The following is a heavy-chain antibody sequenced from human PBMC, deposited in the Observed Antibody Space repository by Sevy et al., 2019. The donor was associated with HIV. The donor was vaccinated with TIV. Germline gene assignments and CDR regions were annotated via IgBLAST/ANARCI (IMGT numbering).Heavy chain of an antibody. J-gene: IGHJ4*02. Sequence: GGSLRLSRAASGFTFSRYAMHWVRQAPGKGLEWLGPISYNGNYTYYADSVKGRFTISRDNSKNTLYLQMNSLRAEDTAVYYCARDAGATNSGDYIWAFDYWGQGTLVTVSS. CDR3: ARDAGATNSGDYIWAFDY. V-gene: IGHV3-30-3*01. D-gene: IGHD3-3*01. CDR1: GFTFSRYA. CDR2: ISYNGNYT.